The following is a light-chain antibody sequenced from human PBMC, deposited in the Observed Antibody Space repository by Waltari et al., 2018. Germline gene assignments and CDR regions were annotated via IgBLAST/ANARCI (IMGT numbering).Light chain of an antibody. CDR3: QQSYSTPPYT. Sequence: DIQMTQSPSSLSASVGDRVPITCRASQSINSYLNWYQQKPGKAPKLLIYAASSLQSGVPSRFSGSGSGTDFTLTISSLQPEDFATYYCQQSYSTPPYTFGQGTKLEIK. J-gene: IGKJ2*01. V-gene: IGKV1-39*01. CDR2: AAS. CDR1: QSINSY.